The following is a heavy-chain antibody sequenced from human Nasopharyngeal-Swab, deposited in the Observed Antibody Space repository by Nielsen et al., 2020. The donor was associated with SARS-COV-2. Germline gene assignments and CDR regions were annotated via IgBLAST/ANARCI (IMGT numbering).Heavy chain of an antibody. J-gene: IGHJ6*02. CDR1: GFTFSSYA. Sequence: GGSLRLSCAASGFTFSSYAMSWVRQAPGKGLEWVSYISSSSSTIYYADSVKGRFTISRDNAKNSLYLQMNSLRDEDTAVYYCARAQQAYCGGDCYPHYYGMDVWGQGTTVTVSS. CDR3: ARAQQAYCGGDCYPHYYGMDV. D-gene: IGHD2-21*02. CDR2: ISSSSSTI. V-gene: IGHV3-48*02.